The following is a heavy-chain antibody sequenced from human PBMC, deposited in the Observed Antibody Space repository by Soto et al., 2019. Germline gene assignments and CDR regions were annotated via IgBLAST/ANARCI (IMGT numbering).Heavy chain of an antibody. J-gene: IGHJ2*01. Sequence: QVQLVESGGGVVQPGRSLRLSCAASGFTFSSYGMHWVRQAPGKGLEWVAVISYDGSNKYYADSVKGRFTISRDNSKNTLYLQMNSLRAEDTAVYYCAKGQVGAINWYFDLWGRGTLVTVSS. CDR2: ISYDGSNK. CDR1: GFTFSSYG. CDR3: AKGQVGAINWYFDL. D-gene: IGHD1-26*01. V-gene: IGHV3-30*18.